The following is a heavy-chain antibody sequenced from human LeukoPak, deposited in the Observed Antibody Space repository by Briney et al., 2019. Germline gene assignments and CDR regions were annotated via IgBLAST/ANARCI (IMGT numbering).Heavy chain of an antibody. CDR3: ARAVGATDFDY. D-gene: IGHD1-26*01. CDR1: GYRYSNYC. Sequence: GESLKISCQGSGYRYSNYCFGWVRQMPGKGLEWMGIICPGDSDGRHSPSFRGRVTVSADKSFSTTYLQWNSLKASDTAMYFCARAVGATDFDYWGQGTLVTVSS. V-gene: IGHV5-51*01. J-gene: IGHJ4*02. CDR2: ICPGDSDG.